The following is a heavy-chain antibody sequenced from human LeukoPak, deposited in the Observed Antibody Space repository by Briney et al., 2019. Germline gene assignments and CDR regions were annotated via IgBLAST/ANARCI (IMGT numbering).Heavy chain of an antibody. CDR2: INPNSGGT. J-gene: IGHJ4*02. CDR3: ARDLDYGGNSAVPISDY. V-gene: IGHV1-2*06. CDR1: GYTFTGYY. D-gene: IGHD4-23*01. Sequence: ASVKVSCKASGYTFTGYYMHWVRQAPGQGLEWMGRINPNSGGTNYAQKLQGRVTMTRDTSISTAYMELSRLRSDDTAVYYCARDLDYGGNSAVPISDYWGQGTLVTVSS.